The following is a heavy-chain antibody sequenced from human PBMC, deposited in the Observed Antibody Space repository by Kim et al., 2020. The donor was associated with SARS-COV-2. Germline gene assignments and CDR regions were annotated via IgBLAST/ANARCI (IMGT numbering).Heavy chain of an antibody. CDR3: ARALRYFDWLFRGDFWFDP. Sequence: SETLSLTCTVSGGSISSSSYYWGWIRQPPGKGLEWIGSIYYSGSTYYNPSLKSRVTISVDTSKNQFSLKLSSVTAADTAVYYCARALRYFDWLFRGDFWFDPWGQGTLVTVSS. D-gene: IGHD3-9*01. J-gene: IGHJ5*02. V-gene: IGHV4-39*07. CDR1: GGSISSSSYY. CDR2: IYYSGST.